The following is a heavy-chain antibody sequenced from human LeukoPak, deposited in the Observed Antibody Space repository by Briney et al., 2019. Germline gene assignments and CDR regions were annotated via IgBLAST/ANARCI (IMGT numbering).Heavy chain of an antibody. CDR2: ISSDASYI. CDR3: ARDSEAAYCSGGSCYSGAGQFDY. CDR1: AFTFSSYT. V-gene: IGHV3-21*01. D-gene: IGHD2-15*01. J-gene: IGHJ4*02. Sequence: GGSLRLSCAASAFTFSSYTMNWVRQAPGKGLEWVSYISSDASYIYYADSVKGRFTISRDNAKNSLYLQMNSLRAEDTALYYCARDSEAAYCSGGSCYSGAGQFDYWGQGTLVTVSS.